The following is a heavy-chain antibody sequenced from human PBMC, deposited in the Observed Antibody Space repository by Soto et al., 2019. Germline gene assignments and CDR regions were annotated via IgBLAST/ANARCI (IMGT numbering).Heavy chain of an antibody. V-gene: IGHV1-69*02. CDR1: GGTFSRYT. CDR2: IIPIVDIP. Sequence: QVQLLQSGAEVKKPGSSVKVSCKASGGTFSRYTFTWVRQAPGQGLEWMGRIIPIVDIPNYAQNFQGRVTITADKSTSTAYMERSSLTSDDTAVYYCASHFTGVLVLGTSPPGGDNYGWDVWGQGTTVSVS. J-gene: IGHJ6*02. CDR3: ASHFTGVLVLGTSPPGGDNYGWDV. D-gene: IGHD2-15*01.